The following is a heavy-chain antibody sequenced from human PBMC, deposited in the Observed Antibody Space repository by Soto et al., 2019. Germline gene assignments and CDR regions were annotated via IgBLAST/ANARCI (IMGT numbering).Heavy chain of an antibody. Sequence: QVQLVQSEAEVKKPGSSVKVSCKASGGTFSSYTISWVRQAPGQGLEWMGRIIPILGIANYAQKFQGRVTITADKSTSTAYMELSSLRSEDTAVYYCARDKTAPYYYGSGSYFYYYGMDVWGQGTTVTVSS. D-gene: IGHD3-10*01. CDR1: GGTFSSYT. CDR2: IIPILGIA. J-gene: IGHJ6*02. V-gene: IGHV1-69*08. CDR3: ARDKTAPYYYGSGSYFYYYGMDV.